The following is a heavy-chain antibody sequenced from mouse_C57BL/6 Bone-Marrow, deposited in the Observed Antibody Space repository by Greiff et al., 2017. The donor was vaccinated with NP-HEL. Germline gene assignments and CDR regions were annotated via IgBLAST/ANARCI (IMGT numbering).Heavy chain of an antibody. Sequence: QVQLQQSGAELVRPGASVKLSCKASGYTFTDSYINWVKQRPGQGLEWIARIYPGSGNTSYHETFKGKATMTAAKSSSTAYIHLSSQTSEDSAVYFCARDAMDDWGQGTSVTGSS. J-gene: IGHJ4*01. V-gene: IGHV1-76*01. CDR2: IYPGSGNT. CDR3: ARDAMDD. CDR1: GYTFTDSY.